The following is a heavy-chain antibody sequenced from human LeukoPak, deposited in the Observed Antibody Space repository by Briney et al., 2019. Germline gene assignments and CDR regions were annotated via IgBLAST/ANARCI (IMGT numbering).Heavy chain of an antibody. D-gene: IGHD2-8*01. J-gene: IGHJ4*02. CDR2: IWYDGSNK. V-gene: IGHV3-33*01. CDR3: ARDVLGGFDY. CDR1: GFTFSNYD. Sequence: GGSLRLSCAASGFTFSNYDMHWVRQAPGKGLEWVAVIWYDGSNKYYADSVKGRFTISRDNAKNSLYLQMNSLRAEDTAVYYCARDVLGGFDYWGQGTLVTVSS.